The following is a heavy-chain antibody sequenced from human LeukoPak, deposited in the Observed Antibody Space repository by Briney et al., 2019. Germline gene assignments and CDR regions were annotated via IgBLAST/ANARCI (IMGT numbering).Heavy chain of an antibody. Sequence: PGGSLRLSCAASGFTFSSYWMSWVRQAPGKGLEGVANIKQDGSEKYYVDSVKSRFTISRDNAKNSLYLQMNSLRAEDTAVYYCARYTPISGYHYQVFDYWGQGTLVTVSS. D-gene: IGHD3-22*01. CDR2: IKQDGSEK. J-gene: IGHJ4*02. CDR3: ARYTPISGYHYQVFDY. V-gene: IGHV3-7*01. CDR1: GFTFSSYW.